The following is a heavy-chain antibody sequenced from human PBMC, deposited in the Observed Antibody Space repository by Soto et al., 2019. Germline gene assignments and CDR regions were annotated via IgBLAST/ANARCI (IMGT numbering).Heavy chain of an antibody. D-gene: IGHD2-8*01. CDR1: GFTFRDYY. Sequence: QVQLVESGGGLVNPGGSLRLSCAASGFTFRDYYMTWLRQAPGKGLEWVSYISPDGGNVYYADSVKGRFTISRDNAKNSVYLHMHSVGSEDTAFYYCARDVRPPGVTFAYWGQGTLVAVSS. CDR3: ARDVRPPGVTFAY. J-gene: IGHJ4*02. V-gene: IGHV3-11*01. CDR2: ISPDGGNV.